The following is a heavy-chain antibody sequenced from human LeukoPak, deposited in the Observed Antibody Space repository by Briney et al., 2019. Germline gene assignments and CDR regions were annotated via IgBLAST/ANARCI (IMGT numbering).Heavy chain of an antibody. CDR3: AKKLGFIPQFDY. CDR2: ISDSSRTT. CDR1: GFTFSTEA. J-gene: IGHJ4*02. D-gene: IGHD6-13*01. Sequence: PGGSLRLSCEVSGFTFSTEAMTWVRQAPGKGLEWVSSISDSSRTTYYADSVQGRFTISRDNSRNTVYLQMNSLRVEDTAFYYCAKKLGFIPQFDYWSQGTPVAVSS. V-gene: IGHV3-23*01.